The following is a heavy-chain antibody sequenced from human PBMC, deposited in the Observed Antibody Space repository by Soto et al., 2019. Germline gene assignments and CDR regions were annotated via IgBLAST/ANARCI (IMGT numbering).Heavy chain of an antibody. D-gene: IGHD2-8*02. CDR3: ARDKITGLFDY. J-gene: IGHJ4*02. CDR1: GGSFSGYY. Sequence: SETLSLTCAVYGGSFSGYYWTWIRQPPGTGLEWIGEINHSGSTNYNPSLKSRVTISVDTSKNQFSLKLTSVTTADTAVYYCARDKITGLFDYWGQGTLVPVSS. CDR2: INHSGST. V-gene: IGHV4-34*01.